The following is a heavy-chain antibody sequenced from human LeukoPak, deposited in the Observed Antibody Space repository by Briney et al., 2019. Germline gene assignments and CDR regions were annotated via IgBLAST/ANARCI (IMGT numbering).Heavy chain of an antibody. CDR1: GFTFSSYW. D-gene: IGHD5-12*01. V-gene: IGHV3-74*01. CDR3: ARDRGYSVDY. Sequence: PGGSLRLACAVSGFTFSSYWMHWVRQAPGRVLVWVSRINSDGSSTNYADSVKGRFTISRDNAKNTLYLQMNSLRAEDTAVYYCARDRGYSVDYWGQGTLVTVSS. J-gene: IGHJ4*02. CDR2: INSDGSST.